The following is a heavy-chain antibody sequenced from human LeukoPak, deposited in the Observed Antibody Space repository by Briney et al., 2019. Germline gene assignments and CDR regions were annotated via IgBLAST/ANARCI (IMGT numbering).Heavy chain of an antibody. CDR3: ARSIAARLYWFDP. J-gene: IGHJ5*02. D-gene: IGHD6-6*01. Sequence: GGSLRLSCAASGFTFSSYAMHWVRQAPGKGLEYVSAISSNGGSTYYANSVKGRFIISRDNSKNTLYLQMGSLRAEDMAVYYCARSIAARLYWFDPWGQGTLVTVSS. CDR1: GFTFSSYA. CDR2: ISSNGGST. V-gene: IGHV3-64*01.